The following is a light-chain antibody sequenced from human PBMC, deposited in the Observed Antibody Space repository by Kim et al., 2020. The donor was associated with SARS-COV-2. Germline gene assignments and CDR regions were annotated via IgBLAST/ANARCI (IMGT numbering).Light chain of an antibody. V-gene: IGKV1-5*03. CDR3: QQDNSYSGT. J-gene: IGKJ2*01. CDR2: KAS. Sequence: DIQMTQSHSTLSASVGDRVTITCRASQSISSWLAWYQQKPGKAPKLLIYKASSLESGVPSTFSGSGSGTELTLTISSLQPDDFATYYCQQDNSYSGTFGQGTKLEI. CDR1: QSISSW.